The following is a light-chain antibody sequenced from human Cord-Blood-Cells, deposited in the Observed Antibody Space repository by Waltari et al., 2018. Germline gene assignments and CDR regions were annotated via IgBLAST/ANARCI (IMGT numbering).Light chain of an antibody. CDR1: SSDVGGYNY. CDR3: CSYAGSYTSYV. V-gene: IGLV2-11*01. Sequence: QSALTQPRSVSGSPGQSVTISCTGTSSDVGGYNYGSWYQQHPGKAPKLMIYDVSKRPSGVPDRFSGSKSGNTASLTISGLQAEDEADYYCCSYAGSYTSYVFGTGTKVTVL. J-gene: IGLJ1*01. CDR2: DVS.